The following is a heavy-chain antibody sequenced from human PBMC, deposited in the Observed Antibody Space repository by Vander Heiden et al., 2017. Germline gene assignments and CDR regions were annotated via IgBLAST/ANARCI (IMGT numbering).Heavy chain of an antibody. J-gene: IGHJ3*02. Sequence: EVQLLESGGGLVQPGGSLRLSCAASGFTFSSYAMTWVRQAPGKGMEWVSLISGSGSSTYYADSVKGRFTISRDNPKNTLYLQMNSLSAEDTAVYYCVKGGGYYKINDAFDIWGQGTMVTVSS. CDR2: ISGSGSST. D-gene: IGHD3-3*01. V-gene: IGHV3-23*01. CDR3: VKGGGYYKINDAFDI. CDR1: GFTFSSYA.